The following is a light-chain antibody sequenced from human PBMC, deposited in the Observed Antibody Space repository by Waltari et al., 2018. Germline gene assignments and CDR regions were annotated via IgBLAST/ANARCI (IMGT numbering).Light chain of an antibody. J-gene: IGLJ2*01. CDR1: ILGSMY. V-gene: IGLV3-1*01. CDR3: QAWDRSTVI. Sequence: SYESTQPPSVSASPGQTVSITCFVDILGSMYSTWYQQKPGRSPVLVLFEDSKRPSGIPERFSGSNSGNTATLTISGAQSMDEADYYCQAWDRSTVIFGGGTKLTVL. CDR2: EDS.